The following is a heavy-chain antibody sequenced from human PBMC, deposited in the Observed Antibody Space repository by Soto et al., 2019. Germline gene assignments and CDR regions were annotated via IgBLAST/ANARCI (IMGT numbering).Heavy chain of an antibody. CDR3: ARDPYGDYGYYYFDY. Sequence: EVQLVESGGGLVQPGGSLRLSCAASGFTFSSYSMNWVRQAPGKGLEWVSYISSSSSTIYYADSVKGRFTISRDNAKNSLYLQINSLRDEDTAVYYCARDPYGDYGYYYFDYWGQGTLVTVSS. CDR1: GFTFSSYS. D-gene: IGHD4-17*01. CDR2: ISSSSSTI. J-gene: IGHJ4*02. V-gene: IGHV3-48*02.